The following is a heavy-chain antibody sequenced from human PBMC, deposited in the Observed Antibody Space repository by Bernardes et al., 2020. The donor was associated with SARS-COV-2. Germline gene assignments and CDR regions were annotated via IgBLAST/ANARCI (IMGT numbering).Heavy chain of an antibody. CDR3: VSFIWSTVTTDYFDY. J-gene: IGHJ4*02. CDR2: IFPADSDP. V-gene: IGHV5-51*01. CDR1: GYSLTRYW. D-gene: IGHD4-17*01. Sequence: GASLLTSRKGSGYSLTRYWIGCLRPMPGKGLEWMGIIFPADSDPLSTPSFQGPVTLSADKSLSTDYLQWRSLKASDTARYYCVSFIWSTVTTDYFDYWGQGTMVTVCS.